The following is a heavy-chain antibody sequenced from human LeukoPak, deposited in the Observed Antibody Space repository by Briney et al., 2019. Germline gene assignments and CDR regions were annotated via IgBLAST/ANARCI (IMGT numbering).Heavy chain of an antibody. CDR2: IYPADSDR. CDR1: GYTLTTQW. V-gene: IGHV5-51*01. J-gene: IGHJ4*02. CDR3: ARRYGGYFDY. D-gene: IGHD3-10*01. Sequence: GESLKISCKGSGYTLTTQWIGWVRQMPGKGLEWMGIIYPADSDRRCGPSFQGQVTISADKSISTAYLQWSSLKASDTAMYYCARRYGGYFDYWGQGTLVTVSS.